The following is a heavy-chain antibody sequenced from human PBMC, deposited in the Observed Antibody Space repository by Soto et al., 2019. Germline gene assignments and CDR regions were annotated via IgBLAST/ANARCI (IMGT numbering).Heavy chain of an antibody. CDR2: ISAYNGNT. CDR3: ARDRSYYSDY. Sequence: QVQLVQSGAEVKKPGASVKVSCKASGYTFTSYGISWVRQAPGQGLEWMGWISAYNGNTNYAQKLXGXAXMXXDTSTSTAYMELRSLRSDDMAVYYCARDRSYYSDYWGQGTLVTVSS. J-gene: IGHJ4*02. V-gene: IGHV1-18*03. CDR1: GYTFTSYG. D-gene: IGHD3-10*01.